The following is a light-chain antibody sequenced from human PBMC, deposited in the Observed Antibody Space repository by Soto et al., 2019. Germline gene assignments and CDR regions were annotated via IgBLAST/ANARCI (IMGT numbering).Light chain of an antibody. CDR3: QVWDSSTVL. CDR1: NIGSKN. V-gene: IGLV3-9*01. Sequence: SYELTQPLSVSVALGQTATITCGGNNIGSKNVHWYHQKPGQAPVLVIYRDGNRPSGIPERFSGSNSGNTATLTISRAQAGDEADSYCQVWDSSTVLFGGGTKVTVL. J-gene: IGLJ2*01. CDR2: RDG.